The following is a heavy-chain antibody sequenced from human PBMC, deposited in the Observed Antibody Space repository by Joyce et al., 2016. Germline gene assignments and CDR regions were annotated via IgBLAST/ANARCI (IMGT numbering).Heavy chain of an antibody. CDR2: SIPSVGVA. V-gene: IGHV1-69*04. CDR3: TRGRIEYSKTFNAYDI. D-gene: IGHD2/OR15-2a*01. J-gene: IGHJ3*02. Sequence: VQLVQSGAEVKKPGSSVKVSCKVSGGNFYDYTITWVRQAPGQGLEWMGRSIPSVGVANYARKFRGIVALTADKSTATAYLELNSLRLDDTAMFFCTRGRIEYSKTFNAYDIWGQGTMVTVSS. CDR1: GGNFYDYT.